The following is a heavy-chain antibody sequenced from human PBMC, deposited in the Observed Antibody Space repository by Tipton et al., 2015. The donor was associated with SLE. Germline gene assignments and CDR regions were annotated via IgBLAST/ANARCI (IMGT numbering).Heavy chain of an antibody. Sequence: TLSLTCTVSGGSISSYYWSWIRQPPGKGLEWIGYIYYSGSTNYNPSLKSRVTISVDTSKNQFSLKLSSVTAADTAVYYCARDESPPPYYYGMDVWGQGTTVTVSS. CDR1: GGSISSYY. J-gene: IGHJ6*02. CDR3: ARDESPPPYYYGMDV. CDR2: IYYSGST. V-gene: IGHV4-59*01.